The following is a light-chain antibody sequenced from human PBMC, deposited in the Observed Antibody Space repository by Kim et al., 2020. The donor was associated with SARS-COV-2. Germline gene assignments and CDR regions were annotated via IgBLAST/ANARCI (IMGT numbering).Light chain of an antibody. CDR1: QSVSRN. J-gene: IGKJ1*01. CDR3: QQYNNWPPGRT. CDR2: GAP. Sequence: PGKGAPLSGRASQSVSRNLARYQPKPVPAPPLLIYGAPPTATGIPARFSGSGSGTEFTLTISSVQSEDFAVYYCQQYNNWPPGRTFGQGTKVEIK. V-gene: IGKV3-15*01.